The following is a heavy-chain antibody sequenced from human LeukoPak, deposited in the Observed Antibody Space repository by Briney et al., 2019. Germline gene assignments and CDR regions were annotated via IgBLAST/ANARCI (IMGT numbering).Heavy chain of an antibody. CDR2: FKTNYNQV. CDR3: ARSVPDYTRFDF. J-gene: IGHJ4*02. D-gene: IGHD4-11*01. Sequence: GGSLSLSCVASGFSLTDYAMNWVRQAPGKGLEWVSTFKTNYNQVYYAESVRGRFTMSTDNSKKTAYLQMNSLRVEDTALYYCARSVPDYTRFDFWGQGALVTVSS. CDR1: GFSLTDYA. V-gene: IGHV3-23*05.